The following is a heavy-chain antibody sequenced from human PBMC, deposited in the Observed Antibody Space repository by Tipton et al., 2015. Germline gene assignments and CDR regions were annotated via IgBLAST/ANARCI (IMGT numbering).Heavy chain of an antibody. Sequence: QLVQSGAEVKKPGASVTVSCKASGYTFTSYGISWVRQAPGQGLEWMGWIYGYNGDTNYAQKLQGRVTMTTDTSTSTAYMELRSLRSDDTAVYYCARDRGYYDDSSGYMDVWGQGTTVTVSS. D-gene: IGHD3-22*01. J-gene: IGHJ6*03. CDR3: ARDRGYYDDSSGYMDV. V-gene: IGHV1-18*01. CDR2: IYGYNGDT. CDR1: GYTFTSYG.